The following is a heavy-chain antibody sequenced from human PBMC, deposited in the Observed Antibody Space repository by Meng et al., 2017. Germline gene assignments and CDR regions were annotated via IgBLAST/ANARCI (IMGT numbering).Heavy chain of an antibody. CDR3: AHFDY. CDR2: ISYDGSNK. Sequence: QVQVVGSGGGVVQPGRSLGLSCAASGFTFSSYAMHWVRQAPGKGLEWVAVISYDGSNKYYADSVKGRFTISRDNSKNTLYLQMNSLRAEDTAVYYCAHFDYWGQGTLVTVSS. CDR1: GFTFSSYA. V-gene: IGHV3-30*01. J-gene: IGHJ4*02.